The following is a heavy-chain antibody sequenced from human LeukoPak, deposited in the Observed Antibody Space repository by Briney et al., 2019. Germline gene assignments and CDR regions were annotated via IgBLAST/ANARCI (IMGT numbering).Heavy chain of an antibody. CDR3: ASFDSSGSHAFDI. V-gene: IGHV4-59*01. D-gene: IGHD3-22*01. J-gene: IGHJ3*02. CDR2: TYYSGST. CDR1: GGSISYYY. Sequence: SETLSLTCTVSGGSISYYYWNWIRQPPGKGLEWIGYTYYSGSTNYSPSLKSRVTISVDTSKNQFSLKLSSVTAADTAVYYCASFDSSGSHAFDIWGQGTMVTVSS.